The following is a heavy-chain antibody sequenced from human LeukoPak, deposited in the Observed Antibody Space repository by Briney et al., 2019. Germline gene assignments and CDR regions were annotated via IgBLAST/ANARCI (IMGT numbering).Heavy chain of an antibody. CDR2: IYYSGST. D-gene: IGHD2-15*01. CDR1: GGSISSSSYY. CDR3: AIRPDIVVVVAATPDY. J-gene: IGHJ4*02. V-gene: IGHV4-39*07. Sequence: SETLSLTCTVSGGSISSSSYYWGWIRQPPGKGLEWIGSIYYSGSTYYNPSLKSRVTISVDTSKNQFSLKLSSVTAADTAVYYCAIRPDIVVVVAATPDYWGQGTLVTVSS.